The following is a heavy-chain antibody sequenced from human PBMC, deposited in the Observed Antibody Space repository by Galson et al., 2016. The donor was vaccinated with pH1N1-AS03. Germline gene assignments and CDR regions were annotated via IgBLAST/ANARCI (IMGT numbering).Heavy chain of an antibody. CDR3: ARHEVTGDWRDAFDI. CDR2: IFRSGST. D-gene: IGHD7-27*01. V-gene: IGHV4-38-2*02. CDR1: GYSISSGYY. J-gene: IGHJ3*02. Sequence: SETLSLTCTVSGYSISSGYYWGWIRQSPGKGLEWLGHIFRSGSTSFNPSLKSRLTISVDTSKNQFPLNLRYVTAADTAVYYCARHEVTGDWRDAFDIWGQGTMVTVSS.